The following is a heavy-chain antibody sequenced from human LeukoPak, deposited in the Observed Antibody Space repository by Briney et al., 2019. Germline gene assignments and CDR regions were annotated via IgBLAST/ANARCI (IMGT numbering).Heavy chain of an antibody. J-gene: IGHJ4*02. V-gene: IGHV2-5*02. CDR3: GRHYGSGSYYNPIDY. Sequence: SGPTLLHPTPTLTLTFTFSGFSLSTSGVGVGWIRQPPGKALEWLTLIYSDEDKRYIPSLKSRHTITKDSSKNQVVLTMTNMDPVDTATYYCGRHYGSGSYYNPIDYWGQGTLVTVSS. CDR1: GFSLSTSGVG. D-gene: IGHD3-10*01. CDR2: IYSDEDK.